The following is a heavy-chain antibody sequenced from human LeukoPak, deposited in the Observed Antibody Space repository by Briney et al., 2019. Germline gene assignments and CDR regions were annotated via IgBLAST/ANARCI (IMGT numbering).Heavy chain of an antibody. D-gene: IGHD3-3*01. J-gene: IGHJ6*03. CDR1: GFTFSSYS. CDR2: ISSSSSTI. Sequence: PGGSLRLSCAVSGFTFSSYSMNWVRQAPGKGLEWVSSISSSSSTIYYAASVKGRFTISRDNAKSSLYLQMNSLRAEDTAVYYCARVPEGTIFGVLISPYYYYYMDVWGKGTTVTVSS. CDR3: ARVPEGTIFGVLISPYYYYYMDV. V-gene: IGHV3-48*01.